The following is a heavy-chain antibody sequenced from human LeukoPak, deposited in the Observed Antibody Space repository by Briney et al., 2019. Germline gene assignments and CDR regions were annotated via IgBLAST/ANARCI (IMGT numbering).Heavy chain of an antibody. CDR1: GFTFSSYS. V-gene: IGHV3-74*01. Sequence: GSLRLSCAASGFTFSSYSMNWVRQAPGKGLVWVSRINGDGRNINYADSVRGRFTISRDNAKNTLYLQMNTLRVEDTAVYYCTRDLMDYDVSTGLHHYYMDVWGQGTTVTVSS. CDR2: INGDGRNI. D-gene: IGHD3-9*01. CDR3: TRDLMDYDVSTGLHHYYMDV. J-gene: IGHJ6*02.